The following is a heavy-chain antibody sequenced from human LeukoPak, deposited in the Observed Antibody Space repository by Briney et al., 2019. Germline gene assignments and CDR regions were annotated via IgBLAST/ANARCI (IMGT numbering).Heavy chain of an antibody. V-gene: IGHV3-48*03. CDR2: ISSSGSTI. J-gene: IGHJ4*02. CDR1: GFTFSSYE. Sequence: GGSLRLSCAASGFTFSSYEMNWVRQAPGKGLEWVSYISSSGSTIYYADSVKGRFTISRDNAKNSLYLQMNSLRAEDTAVYYCARDRPAMDTIWGQGTLVTVSS. CDR3: ARDRPAMDTI. D-gene: IGHD5-18*01.